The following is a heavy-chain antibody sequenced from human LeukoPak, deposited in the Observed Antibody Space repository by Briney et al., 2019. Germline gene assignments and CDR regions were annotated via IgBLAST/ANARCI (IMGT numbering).Heavy chain of an antibody. CDR2: ISYDGSNK. Sequence: GGSLRLFCAASGFTFSSYGMHWVRQAAGKGLEWVAVISYDGSNKYYADSVKGRFTISRDNSKNTLYLQMNSLRAEDTAVYYCAKSRSDILTGYYGPFDYWGQGTLVTVSS. V-gene: IGHV3-30*18. CDR3: AKSRSDILTGYYGPFDY. J-gene: IGHJ4*02. D-gene: IGHD3-9*01. CDR1: GFTFSSYG.